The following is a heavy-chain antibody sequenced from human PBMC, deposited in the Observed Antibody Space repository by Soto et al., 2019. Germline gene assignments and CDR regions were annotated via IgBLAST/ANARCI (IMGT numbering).Heavy chain of an antibody. CDR3: SRAGSYYYDSSGYYSWSAFDI. D-gene: IGHD3-22*01. CDR1: GGSISSYY. V-gene: IGHV4-59*01. CDR2: IYYSGST. J-gene: IGHJ3*02. Sequence: SETLSLTCTVSGGSISSYYWSWVRQPPGKGLEWVGYIYYSGSTNYNPSLKSRVTISVDTSKNQFSLKLSSVIAADTAVYYCSRAGSYYYDSSGYYSWSAFDIWGQGTMVTVSS.